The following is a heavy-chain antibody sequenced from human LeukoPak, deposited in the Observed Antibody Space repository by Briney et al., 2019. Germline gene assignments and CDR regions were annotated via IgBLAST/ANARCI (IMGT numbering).Heavy chain of an antibody. Sequence: KAGGSLRLSCAASGFTFSSYSMNWVRQAPGKGLEWVSSISSSSSNIYYADSVKGRFTISRGNAKNSLYLQMNSLRAEDTAVYYCARVYCSGGSCYIYYYYMDVWGKGTAVTISS. CDR3: ARVYCSGGSCYIYYYYMDV. V-gene: IGHV3-21*01. J-gene: IGHJ6*03. CDR2: ISSSSSNI. D-gene: IGHD2-15*01. CDR1: GFTFSSYS.